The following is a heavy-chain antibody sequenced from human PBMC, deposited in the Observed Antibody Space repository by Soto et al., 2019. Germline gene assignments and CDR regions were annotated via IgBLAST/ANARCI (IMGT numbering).Heavy chain of an antibody. D-gene: IGHD3-10*01. CDR1: GGSISSSNW. V-gene: IGHV4-4*02. CDR2: IYHSGST. J-gene: IGHJ6*02. CDR3: ARVRANYGSGSYSPYYYGMDV. Sequence: SETLSLTCAVSGGSISSSNWWSWVRQPPGKGLEWIGEIYHSGSTNYNPSLKSRVTISVDKSKNQFSLKLSSVTAADTAVYYRARVRANYGSGSYSPYYYGMDVWGQGTTVTVSS.